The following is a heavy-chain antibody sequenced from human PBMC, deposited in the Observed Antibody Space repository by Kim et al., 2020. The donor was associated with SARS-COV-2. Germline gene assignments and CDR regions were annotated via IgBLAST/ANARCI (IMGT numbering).Heavy chain of an antibody. CDR1: GGSFSGYY. D-gene: IGHD2-15*01. J-gene: IGHJ4*02. CDR3: ARVPFRVGGSLPFDY. Sequence: SETLSLTCAVYGGSFSGYYWSWIRQPPGKGLEWIGEINHSGSTNYNPSLKSRVTISVDTSKNQFSLKLSSVTAADTAVYYCARVPFRVGGSLPFDYWGQGTLVTVSS. CDR2: INHSGST. V-gene: IGHV4-34*01.